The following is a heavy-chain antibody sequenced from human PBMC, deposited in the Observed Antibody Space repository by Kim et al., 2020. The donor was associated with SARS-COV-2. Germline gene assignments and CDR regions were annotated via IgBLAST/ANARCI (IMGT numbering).Heavy chain of an antibody. D-gene: IGHD4-17*01. J-gene: IGHJ4*02. Sequence: SVKVSCKASGGTFSSYAISWVRQAPGQGLEWMGGIIPIFGTANYAQKFQGRVTITADESTSTAYMELSSLRSEDTAVYYCARDRDYPGYFDYWGQGTLVTVSS. V-gene: IGHV1-69*13. CDR3: ARDRDYPGYFDY. CDR2: IIPIFGTA. CDR1: GGTFSSYA.